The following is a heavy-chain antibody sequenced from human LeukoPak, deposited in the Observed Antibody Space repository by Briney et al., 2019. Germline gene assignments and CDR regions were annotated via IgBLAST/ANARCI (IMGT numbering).Heavy chain of an antibody. CDR3: ARDQDAFDI. CDR1: GFTFSSYE. CDR2: ISSSATFI. Sequence: PGGSLRLSCAASGFTFSSYEMNWVRQAPGKGLEWVSYISSSATFIYYAASVKGRFTISRDNAKNSLYLQMNSLRAEDTAVYYCARDQDAFDIWGQGTMVTVSS. V-gene: IGHV3-48*03. J-gene: IGHJ3*02.